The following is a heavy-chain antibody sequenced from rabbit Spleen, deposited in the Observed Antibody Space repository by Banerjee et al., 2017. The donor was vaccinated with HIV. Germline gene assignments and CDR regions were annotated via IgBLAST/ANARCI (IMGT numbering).Heavy chain of an antibody. CDR3: ARDTGSSFSSYGMDL. D-gene: IGHD8-1*01. V-gene: IGHV1S45*01. J-gene: IGHJ6*01. Sequence: QEQLVESGGGLVKPEGSLTLSCTASGFSFSNKAVMCWVRQAPGKGLEWISFIAGSSSGFTYSATWAKGRFTISKTSSTTVTLQMTSLTAADTATYFCARDTGSSFSSYGMDLWGQGTLVTVS. CDR1: GFSFSNKAV. CDR2: IAGSSSGFT.